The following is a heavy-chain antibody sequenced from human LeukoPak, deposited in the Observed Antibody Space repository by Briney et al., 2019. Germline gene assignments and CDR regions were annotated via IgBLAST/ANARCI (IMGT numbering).Heavy chain of an antibody. V-gene: IGHV4-34*01. CDR3: ARTRYYYNSRSYGAPYYFDY. CDR1: GGSFSGYY. D-gene: IGHD3-10*01. CDR2: INHSGST. Sequence: SETLSLTCAVYGGSFSGYYWSWIRQPPGKGLEWIGEINHSGSTNFNPSLKSRVTISVDTSKNQFSLKLSSVTAADTAVYYCARTRYYYNSRSYGAPYYFDYWGQGTLVTVSS. J-gene: IGHJ4*02.